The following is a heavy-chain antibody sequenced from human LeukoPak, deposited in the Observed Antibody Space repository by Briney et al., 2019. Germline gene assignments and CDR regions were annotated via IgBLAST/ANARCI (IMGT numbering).Heavy chain of an antibody. Sequence: PGGSLRLSCAASGFTFSNFGMHWVRQTPGKGLDWVTFISYDGRYKYYADSVKGRFTISRDNSKNTMYLQMNSLRVEDAAMYYCAKSESRWDAAFYYVMDVWGQGTTATVSS. CDR2: ISYDGRYK. J-gene: IGHJ6*02. D-gene: IGHD3-22*01. CDR1: GFTFSNFG. V-gene: IGHV3-30*18. CDR3: AKSESRWDAAFYYVMDV.